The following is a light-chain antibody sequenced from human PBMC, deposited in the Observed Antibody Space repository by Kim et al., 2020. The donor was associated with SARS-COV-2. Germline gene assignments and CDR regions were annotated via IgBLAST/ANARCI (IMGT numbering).Light chain of an antibody. Sequence: SWSTGERATLYSRASQSVSNFLAWYQQKPGQAHRLRIYDVSKRATGVPARFSGRGSGTDFTLTISSLEPEDFAVYYCQQRNDGFTFGPGTKVDIK. CDR3: QQRNDGFT. CDR2: DVS. CDR1: QSVSNF. J-gene: IGKJ3*01. V-gene: IGKV3-11*01.